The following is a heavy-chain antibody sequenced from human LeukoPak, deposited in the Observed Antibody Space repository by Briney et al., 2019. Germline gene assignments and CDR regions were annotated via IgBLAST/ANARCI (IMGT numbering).Heavy chain of an antibody. CDR3: ASDPRDSSSIFDY. CDR2: IIPIFGTA. Sequence: ASVKVSCKASGGTFSSYAISWVRQAPGQGLEWMGGIIPIFGTANYAQKFQGRVTITADKSTSTAYMELSSLRSEDTAAYYCASDPRDSSSIFDYWGQGTLVTVSS. CDR1: GGTFSSYA. D-gene: IGHD6-13*01. J-gene: IGHJ4*02. V-gene: IGHV1-69*06.